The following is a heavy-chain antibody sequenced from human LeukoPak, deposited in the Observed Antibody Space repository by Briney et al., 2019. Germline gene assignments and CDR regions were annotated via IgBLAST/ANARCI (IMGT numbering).Heavy chain of an antibody. Sequence: GESLKISCKGSGYSFTSFWIAWVRQMPGKGLECMGIIYPGDSDTRYSPSFQGQVTISADKSISTAYLQWSSLKASDTAMYYCARPRRKVSSQDAFDIWGQGTMVTVSS. CDR1: GYSFTSFW. D-gene: IGHD2-2*01. J-gene: IGHJ3*02. CDR2: IYPGDSDT. V-gene: IGHV5-51*01. CDR3: ARPRRKVSSQDAFDI.